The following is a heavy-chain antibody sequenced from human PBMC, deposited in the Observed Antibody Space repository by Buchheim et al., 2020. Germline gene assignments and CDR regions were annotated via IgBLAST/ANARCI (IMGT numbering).Heavy chain of an antibody. D-gene: IGHD1-26*01. Sequence: QVQLMESGGGVVQPGRSLRLSCAASGFTFENYGMHWIRQAPGKGLEWVAVISYDGSNKYYADSVKGRFTISRDNSKNTLYLQMNSLRAEDTAVYYCARDDRSGGSLPNWYFDLWGRGTL. CDR3: ARDDRSGGSLPNWYFDL. CDR2: ISYDGSNK. V-gene: IGHV3-30*03. J-gene: IGHJ2*01. CDR1: GFTFENYG.